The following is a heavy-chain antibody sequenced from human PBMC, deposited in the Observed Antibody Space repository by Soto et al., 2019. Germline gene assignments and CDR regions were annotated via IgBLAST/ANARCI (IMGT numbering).Heavy chain of an antibody. D-gene: IGHD1-26*01. V-gene: IGHV3-74*01. CDR1: GFTFSNYW. Sequence: AQLVESGGGLVQPGGSLRLSCAASGFTFSNYWMHWVRQVPGQGPVWVSRLNRDGSRTDYADSVRGRFTIFRDNARNTLYRQMNSLRAEDTAMYYCARDLGGAGSYWGQGTLVTVSS. CDR3: ARDLGGAGSY. J-gene: IGHJ4*02. CDR2: LNRDGSRT.